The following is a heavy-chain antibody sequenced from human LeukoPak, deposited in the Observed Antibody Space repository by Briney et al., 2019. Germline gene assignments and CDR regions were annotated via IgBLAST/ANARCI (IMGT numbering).Heavy chain of an antibody. CDR1: GGSISSYY. Sequence: SETLSLTCTVSGGSISSYYWSWIRQPPGKGLEWIGYIYYSGSTYYNPSLKSLVTISVDTSKNPFSLKRSSVTAADTAAYYCARHARLGELSSAFDYWGQGTLVTVSS. V-gene: IGHV4-59*08. CDR2: IYYSGST. J-gene: IGHJ4*02. CDR3: ARHARLGELSSAFDY. D-gene: IGHD3-16*02.